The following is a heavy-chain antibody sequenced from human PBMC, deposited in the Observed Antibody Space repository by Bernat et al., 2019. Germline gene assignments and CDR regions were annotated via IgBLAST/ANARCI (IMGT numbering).Heavy chain of an antibody. J-gene: IGHJ3*01. CDR3: ATGGQRLTQRGMDV. CDR1: GFTFSSYG. V-gene: IGHV3-30*03. D-gene: IGHD3-16*01. Sequence: QVQLVESGGGVVQPGRSLRLSCAASGFTFSSYGMHWVRQAPGKGLEWVAVISYDGSNKYYADSVKGRFTISRDNSKNTLYLQMNSLRAEDTAVYYCATGGQRLTQRGMDVWGQGTMVTVSS. CDR2: ISYDGSNK.